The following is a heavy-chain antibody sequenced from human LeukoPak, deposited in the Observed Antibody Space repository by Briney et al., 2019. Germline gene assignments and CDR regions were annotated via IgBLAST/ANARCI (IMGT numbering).Heavy chain of an antibody. CDR2: INPNSGGT. CDR1: GYTFTSYG. V-gene: IGHV1-2*04. CDR3: ARDRVGYAFDI. Sequence: ASVKVSCKASGYTFTSYGISWVRQAPGQGLEWMGWINPNSGGTNYAQKFQGWVTMTRDTSISTAYMELSRLRSDDTAVYYCARDRVGYAFDIWGQGTMVTVSS. J-gene: IGHJ3*02.